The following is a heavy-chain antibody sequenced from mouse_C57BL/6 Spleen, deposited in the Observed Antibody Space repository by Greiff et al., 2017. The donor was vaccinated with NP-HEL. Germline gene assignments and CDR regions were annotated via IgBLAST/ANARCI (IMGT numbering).Heavy chain of an antibody. CDR3: AREDRGTVEGY. CDR1: GYTFTSYW. Sequence: QVQLQQSGAELVKPGASVKLSCKASGYTFTSYWMQWVKQRPGQGLEWIGEIDPSDSYTNYNQKFKGKATLTVDTSSSTAYMQLSSLTSEDSAVYYCAREDRGTVEGYWGQGTTLTVSS. CDR2: IDPSDSYT. D-gene: IGHD1-1*01. V-gene: IGHV1-50*01. J-gene: IGHJ2*01.